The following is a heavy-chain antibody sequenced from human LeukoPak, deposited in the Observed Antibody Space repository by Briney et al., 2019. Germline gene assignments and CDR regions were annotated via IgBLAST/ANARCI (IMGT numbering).Heavy chain of an antibody. Sequence: ASVNVSCKASGYTFTSYAMNWVRQAPGQGLEWMGWINTNTGNPTYAQGFTGRFVFSLDTSVSTAYLQISSLKAEDTAVYYCAREGDYYDSSGPDYWGQGTLVTVSS. CDR1: GYTFTSYA. CDR2: INTNTGNP. D-gene: IGHD3-22*01. J-gene: IGHJ4*02. V-gene: IGHV7-4-1*02. CDR3: AREGDYYDSSGPDY.